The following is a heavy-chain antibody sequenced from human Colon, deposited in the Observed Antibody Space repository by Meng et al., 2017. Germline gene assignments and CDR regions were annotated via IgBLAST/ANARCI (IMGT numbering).Heavy chain of an antibody. D-gene: IGHD2-21*01. CDR1: GYTFTSHA. J-gene: IGHJ4*02. CDR3: ARDKGDWVLGDY. V-gene: IGHV1-3*04. Sequence: QVQFVQSGAEVKKPGASVKVSCNASGYTFTSHALYWLRQAPGQRPEWMGWINIGNGNTKYSQNFRGRVTFTRDTSASTAYMELNSLRPEDTAVYYCARDKGDWVLGDYWGQGTLVTVSS. CDR2: INIGNGNT.